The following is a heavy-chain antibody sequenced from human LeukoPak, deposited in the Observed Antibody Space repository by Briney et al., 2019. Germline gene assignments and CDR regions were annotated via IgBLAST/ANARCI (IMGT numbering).Heavy chain of an antibody. CDR1: GGSISSYY. J-gene: IGHJ4*02. CDR2: IYYSGST. V-gene: IGHV4-59*01. CDR3: ARGGSSITIFGVVTFLFDY. D-gene: IGHD3-3*01. Sequence: PSETLSLTCTVSGGSISSYYWSWIRQPPGKGLEWIGYIYYSGSTNYNPSLKSRVTISVDTSKNQFSLKLSSVTAADTAVYYCARGGSSITIFGVVTFLFDYWGQGTLVTVSS.